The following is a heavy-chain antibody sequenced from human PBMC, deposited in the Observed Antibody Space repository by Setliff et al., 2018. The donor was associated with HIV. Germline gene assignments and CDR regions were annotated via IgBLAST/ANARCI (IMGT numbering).Heavy chain of an antibody. CDR2: IYTSGST. CDR3: ARHSGVASPNWFDP. D-gene: IGHD3-10*01. J-gene: IGHJ5*02. V-gene: IGHV4-4*07. CDR1: GGSISNYY. Sequence: PSETLSLTCTVSGGSISNYYWSWIRQPAGKGLKWIGRIYTSGSTNYNPSLQSRVTISVDTSKNQFSLKLSSVTAADTAVYYCARHSGVASPNWFDPWGQGTLVTVSS.